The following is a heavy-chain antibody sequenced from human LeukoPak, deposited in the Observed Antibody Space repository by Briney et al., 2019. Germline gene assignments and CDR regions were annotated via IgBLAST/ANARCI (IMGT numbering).Heavy chain of an antibody. V-gene: IGHV4-38-2*02. Sequence: SSETLSLTCTVSGYFISSGYYWGWIRQPPGKGLEWIGILFQSETTYYNPSLKSRVTISLDTSKNQFSLKLSSVTAADTAVYYCARDPMVREPHFDYWGQGTLVTVSS. CDR1: GYFISSGYY. CDR2: LFQSETT. CDR3: ARDPMVREPHFDY. D-gene: IGHD3-10*01. J-gene: IGHJ4*02.